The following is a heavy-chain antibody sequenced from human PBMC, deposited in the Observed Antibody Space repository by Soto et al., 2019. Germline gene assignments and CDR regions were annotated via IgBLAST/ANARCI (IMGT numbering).Heavy chain of an antibody. Sequence: ASVKVSCKASGYTFTSDDINWVRQATGQGLEWMGWMNPNSGNTGYAQKFQGRVTMTRNTSISTAYMELSSLRSEDTAVYYCARARRVVAATGYYYYYYMDVWGKGTTVTVSS. CDR2: MNPNSGNT. V-gene: IGHV1-8*01. CDR3: ARARRVVAATGYYYYYYMDV. CDR1: GYTFTSDD. D-gene: IGHD2-15*01. J-gene: IGHJ6*03.